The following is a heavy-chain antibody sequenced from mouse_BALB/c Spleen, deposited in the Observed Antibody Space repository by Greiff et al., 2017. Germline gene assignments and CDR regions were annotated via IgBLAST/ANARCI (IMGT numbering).Heavy chain of an antibody. V-gene: IGHV5-4*02. CDR2: ISDGGSYT. Sequence: EVQRVESGGGLVKPGGSLKLSCAASGFTFSDYYMYWVRQTPEKRLEWVATISDGGSYTYYPDSVKGRFTISRDNAKNNLYLQMSSLKSEDTAMYYWARESLYGNYGAMDYWGQGTSVTVSS. CDR3: ARESLYGNYGAMDY. D-gene: IGHD2-1*01. J-gene: IGHJ4*01. CDR1: GFTFSDYY.